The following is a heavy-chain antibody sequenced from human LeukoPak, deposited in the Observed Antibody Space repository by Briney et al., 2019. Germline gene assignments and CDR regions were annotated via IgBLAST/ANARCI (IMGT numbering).Heavy chain of an antibody. CDR3: ASGPKAYYDSSGKYNWFDP. CDR1: GGSISSGSYY. CDR2: IYTSGST. V-gene: IGHV4-61*02. D-gene: IGHD3-22*01. Sequence: SETLSLTCSVSGGSISSGSYYWSWIRQPAGKGLEWIGRIYTSGSTNYNPSLKSRVTISVDTSKNQFSLKLSSVTAADTAVYYCASGPKAYYDSSGKYNWFDPWGQGTLVTVSS. J-gene: IGHJ5*02.